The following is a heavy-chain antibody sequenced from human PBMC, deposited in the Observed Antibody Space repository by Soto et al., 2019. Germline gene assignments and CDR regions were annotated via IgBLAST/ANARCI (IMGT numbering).Heavy chain of an antibody. V-gene: IGHV4-61*08. Sequence: SETLSLTCTVSGGSISSGDYYWSWIRQPQGKDLEWIGYIYYSGNTNYNPSLKSRVTISVDTSKNQFSLKLSSVTAADTAVYYCAKDPKAGPPYYFDYWGQGSLVTVSS. J-gene: IGHJ4*02. CDR2: IYYSGNT. D-gene: IGHD6-13*01. CDR3: AKDPKAGPPYYFDY. CDR1: GGSISSGDYY.